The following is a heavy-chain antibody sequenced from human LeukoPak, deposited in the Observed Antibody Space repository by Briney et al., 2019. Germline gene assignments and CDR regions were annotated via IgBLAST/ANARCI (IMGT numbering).Heavy chain of an antibody. D-gene: IGHD3-10*01. Sequence: SETLSLTCAVYGGSFSGYYWSWIRQPPGKGLEWIGEINHSGSTNYNPSLKSRVTISVDTSKNQFSLKLSSVTAADTAVYYCARGRGYYGSGRTLFDYRGQGTLVTVSS. V-gene: IGHV4-34*01. CDR3: ARGRGYYGSGRTLFDY. CDR1: GGSFSGYY. J-gene: IGHJ4*02. CDR2: INHSGST.